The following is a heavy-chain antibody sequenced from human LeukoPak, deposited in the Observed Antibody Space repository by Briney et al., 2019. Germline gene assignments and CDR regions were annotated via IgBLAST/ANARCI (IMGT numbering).Heavy chain of an antibody. D-gene: IGHD6-19*01. CDR2: IYHSGTT. CDR3: ARAGIAVAAGLGY. V-gene: IGHV4-4*02. Sequence: RASETLSLTCAVSGDSISSSNWWSWVRHPPGKGLEWIGEIYHSGTTNYNPSLKSRVTISVDRSKNQFSLRLSSVTAADTAVYYCARAGIAVAAGLGYWGQGTLVTVSS. J-gene: IGHJ4*02. CDR1: GDSISSSNW.